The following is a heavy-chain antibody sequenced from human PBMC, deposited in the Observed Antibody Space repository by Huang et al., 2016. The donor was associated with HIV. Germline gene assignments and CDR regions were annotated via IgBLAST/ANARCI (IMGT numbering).Heavy chain of an antibody. Sequence: QVQLVQSGAEAKKPGASVKVSCKASGYTFISYGISWVRQAPGQGLEWMGWISAYNVDTNAAQKFQGRGSMTTDTTTSTAYMELRSLRSDDTAVYYCARDSSHGIYYYYGMDVWGQGTTVTVSS. D-gene: IGHD3-10*01. J-gene: IGHJ6*02. CDR2: ISAYNVDT. CDR1: GYTFISYG. CDR3: ARDSSHGIYYYYGMDV. V-gene: IGHV1-18*04.